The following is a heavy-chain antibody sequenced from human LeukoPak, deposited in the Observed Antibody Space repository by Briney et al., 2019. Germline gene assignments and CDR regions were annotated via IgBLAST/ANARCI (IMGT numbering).Heavy chain of an antibody. V-gene: IGHV4-39*07. D-gene: IGHD6-19*01. CDR3: ARGTLYSGWSYYFDS. J-gene: IGHJ4*02. CDR2: IYYSGTT. CDR1: GDSIPISTYY. Sequence: PSETLSLTCTVSGDSIPISTYYWGWVRQPPGKGLEWIGSIYYSGTTKYNPSLKSRVTISVDNSNNKFSLRLSSVTAADTALYYCARGTLYSGWSYYFDSWGQGTLVTVSS.